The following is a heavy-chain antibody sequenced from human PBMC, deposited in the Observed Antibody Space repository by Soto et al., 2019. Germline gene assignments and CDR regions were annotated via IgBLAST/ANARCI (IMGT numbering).Heavy chain of an antibody. J-gene: IGHJ4*02. Sequence: QLQLQESGSGLVKPSETLSLTCIGSNGSISSRSSYWGWLRQTPGKGLEWIGSIYYMGNTYYKPSRKSRVTIAIDTSKTQFSLSMNSVTSADTAVYFCGGKDYGAKGYYFENWWQGALVTVSS. V-gene: IGHV4-39*01. CDR1: NGSISSRSSY. CDR3: GGKDYGAKGYYFEN. CDR2: IYYMGNT. D-gene: IGHD4-17*01.